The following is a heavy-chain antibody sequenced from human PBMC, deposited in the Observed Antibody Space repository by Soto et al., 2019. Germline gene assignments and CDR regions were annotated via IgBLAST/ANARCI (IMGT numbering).Heavy chain of an antibody. CDR1: GDSVSRNKTA. J-gene: IGHJ6*02. CDR2: TYYRSKWYN. Sequence: PSQTLSLTCAISGDSVSRNKTAWNWIRQSPSRGLEWLGRTYYRSKWYNDYAVSVKGRITVDPDTSKNQFSLQLKSLTSEDTAVYYCARDTGEGIGTTYYYFFGMDVWGQGTTVTVSS. CDR3: ARDTGEGIGTTYYYFFGMDV. D-gene: IGHD3-10*01. V-gene: IGHV6-1*01.